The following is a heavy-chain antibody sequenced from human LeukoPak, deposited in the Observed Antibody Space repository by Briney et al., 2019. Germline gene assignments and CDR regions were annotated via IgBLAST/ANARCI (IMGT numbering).Heavy chain of an antibody. J-gene: IGHJ4*02. D-gene: IGHD3-10*01. V-gene: IGHV4-39*01. CDR2: IYYSVST. Sequence: SETLSLTCTVSGGSISSSSYYWGWIRQPPGKGLEWIGIIYYSVSTYYNPSLKSRVTISVDTSKNQFSLKLSSVTAADTAVYYCARDYYGSGSFLYWGQGALVTVSS. CDR3: ARDYYGSGSFLY. CDR1: GGSISSSSYY.